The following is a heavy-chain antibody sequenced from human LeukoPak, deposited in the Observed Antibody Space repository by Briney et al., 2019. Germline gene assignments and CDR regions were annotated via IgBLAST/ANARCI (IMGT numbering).Heavy chain of an antibody. CDR1: GVTFSSYA. D-gene: IGHD3-10*01. CDR3: AKLFGGFGELPPRDY. CDR2: ISGSGGST. V-gene: IGHV3-23*01. Sequence: GGSLRLSCAASGVTFSSYAMSWVRQAPGKGLEWVSAISGSGGSTYYADSVKGRFTISRDNSKNTLYLQMNSLRAEDTAVYYCAKLFGGFGELPPRDYWGQGTLVTVSS. J-gene: IGHJ4*02.